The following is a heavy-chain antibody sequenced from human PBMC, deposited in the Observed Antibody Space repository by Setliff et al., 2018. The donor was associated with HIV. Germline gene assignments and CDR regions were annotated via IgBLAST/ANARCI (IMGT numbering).Heavy chain of an antibody. V-gene: IGHV1-8*01. CDR2: MNPKSGVS. Sequence: VQVSCKPSGQSFTNYDIHWLRRASGQGLEWMGWMNPKSGVSGSALKFHDRVTMTRDTSTLTLYMELSSLTSEDTAVYYCARAKAVGGVIITGGLDVWGQGTTVTVSS. D-gene: IGHD3-16*02. CDR3: ARAKAVGGVIITGGLDV. CDR1: GQSFTNYD. J-gene: IGHJ6*02.